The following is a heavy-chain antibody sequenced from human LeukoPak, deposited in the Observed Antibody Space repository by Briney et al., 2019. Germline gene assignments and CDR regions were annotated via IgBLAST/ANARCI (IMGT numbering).Heavy chain of an antibody. CDR2: ISSSSSYI. V-gene: IGHV3-21*01. D-gene: IGHD2-2*01. CDR1: GFTFSSYS. Sequence: EGSLRLSCAASGFTFSSYSMNWVRQAPGKGLEWVSSISSSSSYIYYADSVKGRFTISRDNAKNSLYLQMNSLRAEDTAVYYCARGIVVVPAGAFDIWGQGTMVTVSS. J-gene: IGHJ3*02. CDR3: ARGIVVVPAGAFDI.